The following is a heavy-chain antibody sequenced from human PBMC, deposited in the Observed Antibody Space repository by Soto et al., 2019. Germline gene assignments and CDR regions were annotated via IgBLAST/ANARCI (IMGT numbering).Heavy chain of an antibody. CDR1: GGTFSSYA. J-gene: IGHJ6*03. V-gene: IGHV1-69*13. CDR3: ARVWGPLIAAAGTHTTKTYYYYYYYYMEV. CDR2: IIPIFGTA. D-gene: IGHD6-13*01. Sequence: GASVKVSCKASGGTFSSYAISLVRQAPGQGLEWMGGIIPIFGTANYAQKFQGRVTITADESTSTAYMELSSLRSEDTAVYYCARVWGPLIAAAGTHTTKTYYYYYYYYMEVWGKGTTVTVSS.